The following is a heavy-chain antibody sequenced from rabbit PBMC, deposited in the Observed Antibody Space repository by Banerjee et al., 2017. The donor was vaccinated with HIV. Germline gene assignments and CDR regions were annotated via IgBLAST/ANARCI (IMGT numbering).Heavy chain of an antibody. V-gene: IGHV1S43*01. D-gene: IGHD4-2*01. CDR3: ARGSGNAGDGCAL. CDR1: GVDFSSYYY. J-gene: IGHJ4*01. CDR2: IYTSSGNT. Sequence: QQQLEESGGGLVKPGGTLTLTCKASGVDFSSYYYMCWVRQAPGKGLELIACIYTSSGNTWYASWVHGRFSISRENAQNTVFLQMTSLTAADTATYFCARGSGNAGDGCALWGQGTLVTVS.